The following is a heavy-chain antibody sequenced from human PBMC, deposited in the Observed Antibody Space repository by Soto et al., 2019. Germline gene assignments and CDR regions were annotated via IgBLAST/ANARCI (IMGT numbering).Heavy chain of an antibody. CDR2: IIPIFGTA. Sequence: QVQLVQSGAEVKKPGSSVKVSCKASGGTFSSYAISWVRQAPGQGLEWMGGIIPIFGTAIYAQKFQGRVTITADESTSTAYMELSSLRSEDTAVYYCARTRAPYYYDSSGYSGFLDYWGQGTLVTVSS. CDR1: GGTFSSYA. J-gene: IGHJ4*02. D-gene: IGHD3-22*01. V-gene: IGHV1-69*01. CDR3: ARTRAPYYYDSSGYSGFLDY.